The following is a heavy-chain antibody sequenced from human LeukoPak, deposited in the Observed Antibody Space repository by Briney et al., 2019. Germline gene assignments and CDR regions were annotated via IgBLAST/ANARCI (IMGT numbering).Heavy chain of an antibody. Sequence: ASVKVSCKASGYTFTGYYMHWVRQAPGQGLEWTGWINPNSGGTNYAQKFQGWVTMTRDTSISTAYMELSRLRSDDTAVYYCARALPYYDFWSVSLYYFDYWGQGTLVTVSS. CDR2: INPNSGGT. V-gene: IGHV1-2*04. CDR1: GYTFTGYY. CDR3: ARALPYYDFWSVSLYYFDY. D-gene: IGHD3-3*01. J-gene: IGHJ4*02.